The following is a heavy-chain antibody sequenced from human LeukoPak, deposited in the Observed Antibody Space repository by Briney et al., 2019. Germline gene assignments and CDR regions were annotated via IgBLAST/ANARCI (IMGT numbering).Heavy chain of an antibody. CDR2: IKQDGSEK. J-gene: IGHJ4*02. CDR1: GFTFSSYS. Sequence: GGSLRLSCAASGFTFSSYSMNWVRQAPGKGLEWVANIKQDGSEKYYVDSVKGRFTISRDNAKNSLYLQMNSLRAEDTAVYYCARSRVAAAGDPYFDYWGQGTLVTVSS. V-gene: IGHV3-7*01. CDR3: ARSRVAAAGDPYFDY. D-gene: IGHD6-13*01.